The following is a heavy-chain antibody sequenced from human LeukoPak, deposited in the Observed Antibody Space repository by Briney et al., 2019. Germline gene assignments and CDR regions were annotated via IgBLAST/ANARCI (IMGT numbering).Heavy chain of an antibody. CDR2: IRYDGSYK. J-gene: IGHJ4*02. CDR1: GFTFSNYG. CDR3: AKDSSGWQRVH. Sequence: GGSLRLSCAASGFTFSNYGMHWVRQAPGKGLEWVAFIRYDGSYKYFADSVKGRFTISRDNSKNTLYLQMNSLRAEDTAVYYCAKDSSGWQRVHWGQETLVAVSS. V-gene: IGHV3-30*02. D-gene: IGHD6-19*01.